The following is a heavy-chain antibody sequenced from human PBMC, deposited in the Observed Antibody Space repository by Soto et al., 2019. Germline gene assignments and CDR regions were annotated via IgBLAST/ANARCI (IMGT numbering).Heavy chain of an antibody. V-gene: IGHV3-13*01. Sequence: GGSLRLSCASSGFTFSSYDMHWVRQATGKGLEWVSAIGTAGDTYYPGSVKGRFTISRENAKNSLYLQMNSLRAGDTAVYYCARGPYGSGSPIAPYYFDYWGQGTLVTVSS. J-gene: IGHJ4*02. CDR2: IGTAGDT. CDR3: ARGPYGSGSPIAPYYFDY. D-gene: IGHD3-10*01. CDR1: GFTFSSYD.